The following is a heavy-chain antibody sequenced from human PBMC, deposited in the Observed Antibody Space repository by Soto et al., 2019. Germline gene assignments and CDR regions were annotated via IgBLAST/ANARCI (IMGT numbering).Heavy chain of an antibody. CDR2: IYYSGST. D-gene: IGHD4-17*01. Sequence: QLQLQESGPGLVKPSETLSLTCTVSGGSISSSSYYWGWLRQPPGKGLEWIGSIYYSGSTYYNPSLKSRVTISVDTSKNQFSLKLSSVTAADTAVHYCARPGVTTLPEGWFDPWGQGTLVTVSS. J-gene: IGHJ5*02. V-gene: IGHV4-39*01. CDR1: GGSISSSSYY. CDR3: ARPGVTTLPEGWFDP.